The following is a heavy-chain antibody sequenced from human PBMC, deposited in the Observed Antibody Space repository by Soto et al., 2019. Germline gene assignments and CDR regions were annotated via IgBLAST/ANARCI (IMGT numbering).Heavy chain of an antibody. J-gene: IGHJ4*02. CDR3: ARHRYSYGVYYFDY. CDR1: GGSISNYY. Sequence: PSETLSLTCIVSGGSISNYYWSWIRQPPGKGLEWIGYIYYSGSTKYNPSLTSRVTISEDTSKNQFSQKLRSITAADTAVYYCARHRYSYGVYYFDYWGQGTLVTVS. D-gene: IGHD5-18*01. CDR2: IYYSGST. V-gene: IGHV4-59*08.